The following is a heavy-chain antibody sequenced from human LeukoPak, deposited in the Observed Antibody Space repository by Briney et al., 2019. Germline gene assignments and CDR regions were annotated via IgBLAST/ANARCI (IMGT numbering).Heavy chain of an antibody. CDR3: TRWVSQYYFDF. CDR1: GFNLNYYW. V-gene: IGHV3-7*01. CDR2: IHHDESEK. D-gene: IGHD2-21*01. J-gene: IGHJ4*02. Sequence: GGSLRLSCEASGFNLNYYWLGWVRQAPGKGLEWVALIHHDESEKYYVDSVKGRFSISRDNAKSPVYLQMDSLRVDDTAIYYCTRWVSQYYFDFWGQGALVGVSS.